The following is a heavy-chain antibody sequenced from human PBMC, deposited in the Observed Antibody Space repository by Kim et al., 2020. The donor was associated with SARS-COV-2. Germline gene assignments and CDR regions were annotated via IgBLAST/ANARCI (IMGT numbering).Heavy chain of an antibody. CDR3: ARDNWGWYYFDY. CDR1: GGSISSSSYY. D-gene: IGHD7-27*01. Sequence: SETLSLTCTVSGGSISSSSYYWGWIRQPPGKGLEWIGSIYYSGSTYYNPSLKSRVTISVDTSKNQFSLKLSPVTAADTAVYYCARDNWGWYYFDYWGQGT. J-gene: IGHJ4*02. V-gene: IGHV4-39*07. CDR2: IYYSGST.